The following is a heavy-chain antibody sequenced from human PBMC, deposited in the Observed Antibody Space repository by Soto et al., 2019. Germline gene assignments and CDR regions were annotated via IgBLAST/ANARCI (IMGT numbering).Heavy chain of an antibody. D-gene: IGHD6-25*01. CDR1: GYTFTDSH. V-gene: IGHV1-2*07. Sequence: QVQLVQSGSEVKKPGASVRVSCKTSGYTFTDSHLHWVRQAPGQGLEWMGWIAPSSGGTNFARKFQCRVTLTRDTSISTAYMELSSLRSDYTAVYFCATDLGSGRIPWGQGTLVTVSS. CDR3: ATDLGSGRIP. CDR2: IAPSSGGT. J-gene: IGHJ5*02.